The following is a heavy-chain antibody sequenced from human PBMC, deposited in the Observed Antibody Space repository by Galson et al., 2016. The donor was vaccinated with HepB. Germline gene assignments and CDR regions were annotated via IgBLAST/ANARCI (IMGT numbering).Heavy chain of an antibody. Sequence: SLRLSCAASGFTFDDYTMHWVRQPPGKGLEWISLISWDGRSPFYTDSVEGRFTISGDNRKNTLYLQMNSLTIDDTALYYCGKDWGSLWESSGKGMDVWGQGTTVIVSS. CDR1: GFTFDDYT. J-gene: IGHJ6*02. V-gene: IGHV3-43*01. CDR3: GKDWGSLWESSGKGMDV. CDR2: ISWDGRSP. D-gene: IGHD3-10*01.